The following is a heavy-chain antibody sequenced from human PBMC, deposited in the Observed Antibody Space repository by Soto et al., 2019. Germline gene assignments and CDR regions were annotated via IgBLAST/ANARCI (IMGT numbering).Heavy chain of an antibody. Sequence: QLPLQESGPGLVKPSETLSLTCTVSGGSISSSDYYWGWIRQPPGKGLEWIGTIYYGGSTFYNPSLKSRVTISVDTSKNQFSLKLSSVTAADTAVYSCARQFSVYGDYGRYFDFWGQGTLVTVSS. CDR3: ARQFSVYGDYGRYFDF. J-gene: IGHJ4*02. CDR1: GGSISSSDYY. D-gene: IGHD4-17*01. V-gene: IGHV4-39*01. CDR2: IYYGGST.